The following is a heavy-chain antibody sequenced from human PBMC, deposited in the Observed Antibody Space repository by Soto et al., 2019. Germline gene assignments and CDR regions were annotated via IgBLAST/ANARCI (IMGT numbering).Heavy chain of an antibody. CDR2: IYHSGST. V-gene: IGHV4-4*02. J-gene: IGHJ6*02. Sequence: QVQLQESGPGLVKPSGTLSLTCAVSGGSISSSNWWGWFRQPPGRGLEWIGEIYHSGSTNYNPSLKSRLTISLDTSKNQFSLRLSSVTAADTAVYYCARERTQGYGMDVWGQGTTVTVSS. CDR1: GGSISSSNW. CDR3: ARERTQGYGMDV.